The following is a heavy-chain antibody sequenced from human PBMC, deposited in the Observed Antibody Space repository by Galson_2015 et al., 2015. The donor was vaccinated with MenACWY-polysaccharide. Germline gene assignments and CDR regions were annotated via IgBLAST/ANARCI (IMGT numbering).Heavy chain of an antibody. CDR2: ISAYNGNT. Sequence: VKVSCKASGYTFTSYGISWVRQAPGQGLEWMGWISAYNGNTNYAQKLQGRVTMTTDTSTSTAYMELRSLRSDDTAVYYCARHGSSVYRTTPDSLGPLPGAQETLLTVSS. J-gene: IGHJ4*02. D-gene: IGHD3-3*01. V-gene: IGHV1-18*01. CDR1: GYTFTSYG. CDR3: ARHGSSVYRTTPDSLGPLP.